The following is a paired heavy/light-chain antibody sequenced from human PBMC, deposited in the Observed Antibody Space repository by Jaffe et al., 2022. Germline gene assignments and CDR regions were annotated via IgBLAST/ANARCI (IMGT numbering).Light chain of an antibody. CDR1: QSISSW. CDR2: KAS. J-gene: IGKJ3*01. V-gene: IGKV1-5*03. CDR3: QQYNSYSPGGFT. Sequence: DIQMTQSPSTLSASVGDRVTITCRASQSISSWLAWYQQKPGKAPKLLIYKASSLESGVPSRFSGSGSGTEFTLTISSLQPDDFATYYCQQYNSYSPGGFTFGPGTKVDIK.
Heavy chain of an antibody. CDR1: GYSISSGYY. CDR2: IYHSGST. D-gene: IGHD3-9*01. Sequence: QVQLQESGPGLVKPSETLSLTCAVSGYSISSGYYWGWIRQPPGKGLEWIGSIYHSGSTYYNPSLKSRVTISVDTSKNQFSLKLSSVTAADTAVYYCASLFLGNDYDILTGYYIGLFDYWGQGTLVTVSS. CDR3: ASLFLGNDYDILTGYYIGLFDY. J-gene: IGHJ4*02. V-gene: IGHV4-38-2*01.